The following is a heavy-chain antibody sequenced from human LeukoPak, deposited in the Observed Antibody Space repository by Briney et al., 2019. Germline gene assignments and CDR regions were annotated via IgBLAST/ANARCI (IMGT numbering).Heavy chain of an antibody. CDR2: IKKDGIEK. J-gene: IGHJ4*02. V-gene: IGHV3-7*01. CDR1: GFTLSSDW. Sequence: GGSLRLSCVVSGFTLSSDWMSWVRQAPGKGLEWVANIKKDGIEKYYVESVKGRFTISKDNAKNSLYLQMNSLRAEDTAVYYCARGRYSSRSGGYYFDIWGQGTLVTVSS. D-gene: IGHD2-2*01. CDR3: ARGRYSSRSGGYYFDI.